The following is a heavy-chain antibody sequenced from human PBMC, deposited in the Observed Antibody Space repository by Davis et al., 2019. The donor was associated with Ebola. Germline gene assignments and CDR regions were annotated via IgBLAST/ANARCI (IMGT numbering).Heavy chain of an antibody. J-gene: IGHJ5*02. CDR1: GYTFTSYG. CDR2: ISAYNGNT. D-gene: IGHD3-16*02. CDR3: ARDPRIMITFGGVIAFNWFDP. Sequence: ASVKVSCKASGYTFTSYGISWVRQAPGQGLEWMGWISAYNGNTNYAQKLQGRVTMTTDTSTSTAYMELRSLRSDDTAVCYCARDPRIMITFGGVIAFNWFDPWGQGTLVTVSS. V-gene: IGHV1-18*04.